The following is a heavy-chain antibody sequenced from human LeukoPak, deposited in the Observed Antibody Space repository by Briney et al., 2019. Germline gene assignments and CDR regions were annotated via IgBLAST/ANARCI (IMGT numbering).Heavy chain of an antibody. CDR2: ISAYNGNT. CDR3: ARSYPYSSGWYFDY. V-gene: IGHV1-18*01. D-gene: IGHD6-19*01. J-gene: IGHJ4*02. Sequence: ASVKVCRKASGYTFTSYGISWVRQAPGQGLEWMGWISAYNGNTNYAQKLQGRVTMTTDTSTSTAYMELRSLRSDDTAVYYCARSYPYSSGWYFDYWGQGTLVTVSS. CDR1: GYTFTSYG.